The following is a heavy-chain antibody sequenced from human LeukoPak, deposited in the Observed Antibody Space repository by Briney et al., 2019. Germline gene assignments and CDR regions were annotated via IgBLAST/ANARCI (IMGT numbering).Heavy chain of an antibody. CDR1: GGTFSSYA. CDR2: IIPIFGTA. V-gene: IGHV1-69*05. J-gene: IGHJ4*02. Sequence: ASVKVSCKASGGTFSSYAISWVRQAPGQGLEWMGGIIPIFGTANYAQKFQGRVTITTDEPTSTAYMELSSLRSEDTAVYYCATAYYYDSSGYYYTFDYWGQGTLVTVSS. CDR3: ATAYYYDSSGYYYTFDY. D-gene: IGHD3-22*01.